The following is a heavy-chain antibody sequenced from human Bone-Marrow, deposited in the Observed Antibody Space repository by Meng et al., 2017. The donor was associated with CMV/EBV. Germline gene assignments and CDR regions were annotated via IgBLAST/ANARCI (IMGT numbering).Heavy chain of an antibody. Sequence: LSLTCAASGFTFSSYSMNWVRQAPGKGLEWVSSISSSSSYIYYADSVKGRFTISRDNAKNSLYLQMNSLRAEDTAVYYCARDRCSSTSCPVDYWGQGTLVTVSS. D-gene: IGHD2-2*01. CDR2: ISSSSSYI. J-gene: IGHJ4*02. CDR3: ARDRCSSTSCPVDY. CDR1: GFTFSSYS. V-gene: IGHV3-21*01.